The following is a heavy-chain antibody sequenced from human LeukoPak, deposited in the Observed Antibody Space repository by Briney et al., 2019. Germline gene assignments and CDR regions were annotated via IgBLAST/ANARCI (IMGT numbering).Heavy chain of an antibody. J-gene: IGHJ4*02. Sequence: GGSLRLSCAASGFTFSSYAMHWVRQAPGKGLEYVSAISSNGGSTYYANSVKGRFTTSRDNSKNTLYLQMGSLRAEDMAVYYCARDGSGYYGEYYFDYWGQGTLVTVSS. V-gene: IGHV3-64*01. D-gene: IGHD3-22*01. CDR1: GFTFSSYA. CDR3: ARDGSGYYGEYYFDY. CDR2: ISSNGGST.